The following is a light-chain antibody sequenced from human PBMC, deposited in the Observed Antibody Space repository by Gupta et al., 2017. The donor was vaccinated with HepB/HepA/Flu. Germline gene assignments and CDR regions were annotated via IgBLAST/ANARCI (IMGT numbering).Light chain of an antibody. CDR3: QAGDSSTAHVV. V-gene: IGLV3-1*01. Sequence: SYELTQPPSVSVSPGQPASITCSGDKVGDKYACWYQQKPGQSPVLVIYQDSKRPSGIPERFSGSNSGNTATLTISGTQAMDEADYYCQAGDSSTAHVVFGGGTKLTVL. J-gene: IGLJ2*01. CDR1: KVGDKY. CDR2: QDS.